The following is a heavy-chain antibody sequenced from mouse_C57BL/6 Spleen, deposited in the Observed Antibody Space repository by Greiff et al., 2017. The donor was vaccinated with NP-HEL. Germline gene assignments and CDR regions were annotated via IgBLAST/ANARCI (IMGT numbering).Heavy chain of an antibody. D-gene: IGHD2-5*01. V-gene: IGHV5-4*01. CDR1: GFTFSSYA. Sequence: EVQRVESGGGLVKPGGSLKLSCAASGFTFSSYAMSWVRQTPEKRLEWVATISDGGSYTYYPDNVKGRFTISRDNAKNNLYLQMSHLKSEDTAMYYCARDGKNYSNYGWFAYWGQGTLVTVSA. CDR2: ISDGGSYT. J-gene: IGHJ3*01. CDR3: ARDGKNYSNYGWFAY.